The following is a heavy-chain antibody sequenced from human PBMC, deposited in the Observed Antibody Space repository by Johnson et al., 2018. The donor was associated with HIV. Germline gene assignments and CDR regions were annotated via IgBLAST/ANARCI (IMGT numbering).Heavy chain of an antibody. Sequence: QVQLVESGGGVVQPGMSLRLSCAASGFTFSSYVMHWVRQAPAKGLEWVAVISYDGSNKYYADSVKGRFTISRDNSKNTLYLQMNSLRAEDTAVYYCAKALGIVVVLDAFDIWGQGTMVTVSS. CDR1: GFTFSSYV. V-gene: IGHV3-30-3*01. CDR3: AKALGIVVVLDAFDI. J-gene: IGHJ3*02. CDR2: ISYDGSNK. D-gene: IGHD3-22*01.